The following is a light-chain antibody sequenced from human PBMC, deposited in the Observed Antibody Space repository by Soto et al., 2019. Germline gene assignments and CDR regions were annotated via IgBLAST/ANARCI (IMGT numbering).Light chain of an antibody. Sequence: LTQSPDFLTVSPGERATLSCRASQSVSSSYLDWYQQKPGQAPRLLIYDASNRATGIPARFSGSGSGTDFTLTISSLEPEDFAVYYCQQRSNWPTSFGQGTRLEIK. V-gene: IGKV3D-20*02. J-gene: IGKJ5*01. CDR3: QQRSNWPTS. CDR1: QSVSSSY. CDR2: DAS.